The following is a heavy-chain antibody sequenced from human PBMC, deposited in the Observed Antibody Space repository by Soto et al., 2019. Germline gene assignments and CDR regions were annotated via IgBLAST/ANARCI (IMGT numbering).Heavy chain of an antibody. D-gene: IGHD3-3*01. CDR3: AKATYFDFWSGTGMDV. V-gene: IGHV3-23*01. CDR2: ISGSGGRT. J-gene: IGHJ6*02. Sequence: EVQLLESGGGLVQPGGSLRLSCIASGFTFSSHAMSWVRQSPGKGLEWVSAISGSGGRTYYADSVKGRGTISRDNSKNTLNLQMNGLRAEDTAVYDCAKATYFDFWSGTGMDVWGQGTTVIVSS. CDR1: GFTFSSHA.